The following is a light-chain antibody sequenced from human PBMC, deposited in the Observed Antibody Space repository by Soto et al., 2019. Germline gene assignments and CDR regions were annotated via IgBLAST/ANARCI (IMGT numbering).Light chain of an antibody. CDR2: EVS. CDR3: QSYDSSLSGNVV. Sequence: QSALTQPPSASGSPGQSVTISCAGTSSDIGLYNYVSWYQHHPGKAPKLIIYEVSKRPSGVPDRFSGSKSGTSASLAITGLQAEDEADYYCQSYDSSLSGNVVFGGGTKLTVL. CDR1: SSDIGLYNY. V-gene: IGLV2-8*01. J-gene: IGLJ2*01.